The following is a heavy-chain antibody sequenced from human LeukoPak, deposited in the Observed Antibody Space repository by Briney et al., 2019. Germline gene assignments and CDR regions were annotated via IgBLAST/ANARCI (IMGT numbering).Heavy chain of an antibody. Sequence: GGSLRLSCAASGFTFSSYGMHWVRQAPGKGLEWVAVISYDGSNKYYADSVKGRFTISRDNSKNTLYLQMNSLRAEYTAVYYCAKGVAGLYYFDYWGQGTLVTVSS. CDR3: AKGVAGLYYFDY. V-gene: IGHV3-30*18. CDR1: GFTFSSYG. CDR2: ISYDGSNK. J-gene: IGHJ4*02. D-gene: IGHD6-19*01.